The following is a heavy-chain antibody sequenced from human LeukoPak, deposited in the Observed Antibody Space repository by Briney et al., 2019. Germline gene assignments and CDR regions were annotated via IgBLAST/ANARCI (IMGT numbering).Heavy chain of an antibody. CDR1: GGSIGSTSYY. D-gene: IGHD2-15*01. CDR3: ASPSGYCSGGSRYKN. CDR2: IYYSGST. Sequence: SETLSLTCSVSGGSIGSTSYYWGWIRQPPGKGLEWIGSIYYSGSTYYNPSLKRRVTISVDASKNQFSLKLSSVTAADTAVYYCASPSGYCSGGSRYKNWGQGTLVTVSS. J-gene: IGHJ4*02. V-gene: IGHV4-39*01.